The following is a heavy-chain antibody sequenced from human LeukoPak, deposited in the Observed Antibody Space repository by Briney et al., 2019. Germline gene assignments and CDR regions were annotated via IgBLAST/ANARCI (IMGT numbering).Heavy chain of an antibody. CDR2: ISSDGSIT. V-gene: IGHV3-30-3*01. CDR3: ARDHHGIHSAFDV. CDR1: GFTFSTYS. D-gene: IGHD1-14*01. J-gene: IGHJ3*01. Sequence: QSGGSLRLSCAASGFTFSTYSMHRVRQAPGKGLEWVAVISSDGSITSYGDSVKDRFTISRDNAKNTLYLQMSSLRAEDTAVYYCARDHHGIHSAFDVWGQGTMVTVS.